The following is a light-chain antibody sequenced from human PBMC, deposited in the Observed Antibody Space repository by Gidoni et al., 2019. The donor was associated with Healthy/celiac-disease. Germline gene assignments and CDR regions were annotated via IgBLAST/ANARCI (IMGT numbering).Light chain of an antibody. Sequence: DIQMTQSPSTLSASVGDIVTITCRASQSISSWLAWYQQKPGKAPKLLIYKASSLESGVPSRFIGSGSGTEFTLTISSLQPDYFATYYCQQYNSYSRTFGQGTKVEIK. CDR1: QSISSW. V-gene: IGKV1-5*03. J-gene: IGKJ1*01. CDR2: KAS. CDR3: QQYNSYSRT.